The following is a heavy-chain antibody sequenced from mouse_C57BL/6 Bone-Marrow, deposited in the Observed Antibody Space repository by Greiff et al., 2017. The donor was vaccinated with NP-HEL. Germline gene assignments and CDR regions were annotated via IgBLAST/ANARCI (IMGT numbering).Heavy chain of an antibody. Sequence: QVQLQQSGAELARPGASVKLSCKASGYTFTSYGISWVKQRTGQGLEWIGEIYPRSGNTYYNEKVKGKATLTSDKSSSTAYMELRSLTSEDSAVYFCARSCYYLPAMDYWGQGTSVTVSS. D-gene: IGHD2-3*01. CDR1: GYTFTSYG. CDR2: IYPRSGNT. V-gene: IGHV1-81*01. J-gene: IGHJ4*01. CDR3: ARSCYYLPAMDY.